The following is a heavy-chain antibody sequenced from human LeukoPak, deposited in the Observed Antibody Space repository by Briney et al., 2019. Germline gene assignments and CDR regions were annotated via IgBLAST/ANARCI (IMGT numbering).Heavy chain of an antibody. CDR1: GGAIGSGSYY. CDR2: IHYSGST. V-gene: IGHV4-31*03. CDR3: ASAYLIRDAFDI. J-gene: IGHJ3*02. Sequence: PSQTLSLTCTVSGGAIGSGSYYWIWIRQHPGKGLEWIGYIHYSGSTYYNTSLKTRVTISVDTSKNQFSLKLSSVTAADTAVYYCASAYLIRDAFDIWGQGTMVTVSS. D-gene: IGHD3-16*01.